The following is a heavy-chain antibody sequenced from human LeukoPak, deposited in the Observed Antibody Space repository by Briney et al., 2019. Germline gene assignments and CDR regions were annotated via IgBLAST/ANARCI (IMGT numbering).Heavy chain of an antibody. CDR3: ARRNYYFDY. J-gene: IGHJ4*02. CDR1: GGSISSSSYY. CDR2: IYYSGNI. D-gene: IGHD1-7*01. V-gene: IGHV4-39*01. Sequence: SETLSLTCTVSGGSISSSSYYWGWIRQPPGKGLEWIGSIYYSGNIYYNPSLKSRVTIFVDTSKNQFSLKLSSVTAADTAVYYCARRNYYFDYWGQGTLVTVSS.